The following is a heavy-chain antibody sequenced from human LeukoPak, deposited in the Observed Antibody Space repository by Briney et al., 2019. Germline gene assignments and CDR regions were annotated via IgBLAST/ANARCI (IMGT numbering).Heavy chain of an antibody. CDR2: ISISSSSV. D-gene: IGHD3-10*01. CDR1: GFTFSSHA. V-gene: IGHV3-48*04. J-gene: IGHJ4*02. Sequence: GGSLRLSCAASGFTFSSHAMNWVRQAPGKGLEWDSYISISSSSVYYADSVKGRFTISRDNAKNSLYLQMNSLRAEDTAIYYCARGLGRAYWGQGTLVTVSS. CDR3: ARGLGRAY.